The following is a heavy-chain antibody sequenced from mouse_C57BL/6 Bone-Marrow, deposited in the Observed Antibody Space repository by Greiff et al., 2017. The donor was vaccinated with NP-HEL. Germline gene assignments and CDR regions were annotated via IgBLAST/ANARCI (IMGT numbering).Heavy chain of an antibody. CDR1: GFNIKDYY. CDR2: IDPEDGDT. Sequence: VQLQQSGAELVRPGASVKLSCTASGFNIKDYYMHWVKQRPEQGLEWIGRIDPEDGDTEYAPKFQGKATMTADTSSNTAYLQLSSLTSEDTAGYYWTAAVVGGNAMDDWGQGTSVTVSS. D-gene: IGHD1-1*01. V-gene: IGHV14-1*01. J-gene: IGHJ4*01. CDR3: TAAVVGGNAMDD.